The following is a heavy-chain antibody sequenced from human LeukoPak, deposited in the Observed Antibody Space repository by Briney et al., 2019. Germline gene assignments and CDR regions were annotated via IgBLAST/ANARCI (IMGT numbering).Heavy chain of an antibody. CDR2: ISGSGGST. Sequence: GGSLRHSCAASGFTFSSYAMSWVRQAPGKGLEWVSAISGSGGSTYYADSVKGRFTISRDNSKNTLYLQMNSLRAEDTAVYYCAKYYYDSSGYYPLFDYWGQGTLVTVSS. CDR3: AKYYYDSSGYYPLFDY. J-gene: IGHJ4*02. V-gene: IGHV3-23*01. CDR1: GFTFSSYA. D-gene: IGHD3-22*01.